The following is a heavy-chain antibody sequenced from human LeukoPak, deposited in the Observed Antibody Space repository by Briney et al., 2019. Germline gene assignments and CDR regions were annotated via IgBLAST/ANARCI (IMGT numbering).Heavy chain of an antibody. D-gene: IGHD6-19*01. CDR3: ARDSVEFWQWPTFDY. V-gene: IGHV1-18*01. CDR1: GYSFTSYG. Sequence: ASGKVSRKASGYSFTSYGISLVRQAPGQGLEWMGWISAYNGNTNCAQKLQGRVTKTTDTSTSTASMDLRSLRSDDTAVYYCARDSVEFWQWPTFDYWGQGTLVTVSS. CDR2: ISAYNGNT. J-gene: IGHJ4*02.